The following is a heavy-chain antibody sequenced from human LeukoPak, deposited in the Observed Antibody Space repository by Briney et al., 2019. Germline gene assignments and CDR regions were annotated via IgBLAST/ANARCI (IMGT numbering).Heavy chain of an antibody. Sequence: PGGSLRLSCAASGFTFNKYNMDWVRQAPGKGLEWVSYISSGSGTIYYADSVKGRFTISRDNAKNSLYLQMNSLRAEDTAVYYCARDTGGRGWFDPWGQGTLVTVSS. CDR1: GFTFNKYN. CDR2: ISSGSGTI. CDR3: ARDTGGRGWFDP. D-gene: IGHD2-8*02. V-gene: IGHV3-48*01. J-gene: IGHJ5*02.